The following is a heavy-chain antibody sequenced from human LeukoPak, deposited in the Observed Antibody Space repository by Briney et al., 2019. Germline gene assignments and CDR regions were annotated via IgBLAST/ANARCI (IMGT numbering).Heavy chain of an antibody. CDR3: ARGEMGGVVPDGGFEI. D-gene: IGHD3-16*01. J-gene: IGHJ3*02. CDR1: GFTFSNYW. CDR2: IKKDGIEK. V-gene: IGHV3-7*01. Sequence: PGGSLRLSCAASGFTFSNYWMSWVRQAPGKGLEWVANIKKDGIEKYYVDSVKGRFTISRDNAKKSLYMQMNSLRAEDTAVYYCARGEMGGVVPDGGFEIWGQGTVVTVSS.